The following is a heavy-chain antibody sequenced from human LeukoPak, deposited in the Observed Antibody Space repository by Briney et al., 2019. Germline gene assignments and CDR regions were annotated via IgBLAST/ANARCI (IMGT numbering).Heavy chain of an antibody. Sequence: ASVKVSCKASGGTFSSYAISWVRQAPGQGLECMGGIIPIFGTANYAQKFQGRVTITADESTSTAYMELSSLRSEDTAVYYCAAPRADIVVVVANEYFQHWGQGTLVTVSS. CDR1: GGTFSSYA. D-gene: IGHD2-15*01. CDR2: IIPIFGTA. V-gene: IGHV1-69*13. J-gene: IGHJ1*01. CDR3: AAPRADIVVVVANEYFQH.